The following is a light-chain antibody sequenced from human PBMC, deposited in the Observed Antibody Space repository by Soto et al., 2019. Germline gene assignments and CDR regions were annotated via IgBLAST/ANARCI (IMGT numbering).Light chain of an antibody. J-gene: IGLJ3*02. V-gene: IGLV1-44*01. CDR3: AVWDDSLNGRV. CDR2: KSN. CDR1: SSNIGSNT. Sequence: QSVLTQPPSASATPGQRVTISCSGSSSNIGSNTVNWYQQFPGTAPKLLIYKSNQRPSGVPDRFSGSKSGTSASLAISGPQSEDEADYYCAVWDDSLNGRVFGGGTKLTVL.